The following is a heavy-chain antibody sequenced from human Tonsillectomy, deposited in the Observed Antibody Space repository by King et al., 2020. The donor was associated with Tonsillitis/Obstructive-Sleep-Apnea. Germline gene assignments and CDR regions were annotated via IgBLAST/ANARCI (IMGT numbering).Heavy chain of an antibody. CDR3: ARRGITMIRGDYYYMDV. D-gene: IGHD3-10*01. CDR2: IWYDGSNK. V-gene: IGHV3-33*01. CDR1: GFTFSTYG. Sequence: VQLVESGGGVVQPGRSLRLSCAASGFTFSTYGMHWVRQAPGKGLEWVAVIWYDGSNKYYADSVKGRFTISRDNSKNTLYLQMNSLRAEDTAVYYCARRGITMIRGDYYYMDVWGKGTTVTVSS. J-gene: IGHJ6*03.